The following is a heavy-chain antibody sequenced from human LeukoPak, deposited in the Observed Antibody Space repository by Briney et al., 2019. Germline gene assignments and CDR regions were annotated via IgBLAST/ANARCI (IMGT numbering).Heavy chain of an antibody. Sequence: PGGSLRLSCVASGTEFSDSGITFNNYAMKWVRQAPGKGLEWVSTISVSGTSSYYADSVRGRFTISRDNSKNTLYLEMNRLTAADTAIYYCAKGDGRWPYYFDYGGQGTLVTVSS. D-gene: IGHD4-23*01. CDR3: AKGDGRWPYYFDY. CDR2: ISVSGTSS. V-gene: IGHV3-23*01. CDR1: GTEFSDSGITFNNYA. J-gene: IGHJ4*02.